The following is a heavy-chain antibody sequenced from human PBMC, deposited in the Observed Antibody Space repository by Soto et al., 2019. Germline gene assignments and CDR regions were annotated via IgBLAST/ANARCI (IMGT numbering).Heavy chain of an antibody. CDR1: GGSFSGFD. D-gene: IGHD3-10*01. Sequence: SETLSLTCGVSGGSFSGFDWRLIRLPPGKGLECIWEISDSGSANYNPSLTGRVTISLDTSKNQFSLKLSSVTAADTAMYYCASVAYYFNSRRPTYWRHATHVT. CDR2: ISDSGSA. CDR3: ASVAYYFNSRRPTY. J-gene: IGHJ4*01. V-gene: IGHV4-34*01.